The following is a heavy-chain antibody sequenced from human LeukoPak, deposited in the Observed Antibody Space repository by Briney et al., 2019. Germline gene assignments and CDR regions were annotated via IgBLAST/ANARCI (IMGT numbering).Heavy chain of an antibody. CDR2: VYYSGSS. V-gene: IGHV4-39*07. CDR3: ARVEAIAAAGTFDY. D-gene: IGHD6-13*01. J-gene: IGHJ4*02. CDR1: GDSITSNSFY. Sequence: SETLSLTCTVSGDSITSNSFYWGWIRQPPGKGLEWIGSVYYSGSSYSNPSLKSRVTISVDTSKNQFSLKLSSVTAADTAVYYCARVEAIAAAGTFDYWGQGTLVTVSS.